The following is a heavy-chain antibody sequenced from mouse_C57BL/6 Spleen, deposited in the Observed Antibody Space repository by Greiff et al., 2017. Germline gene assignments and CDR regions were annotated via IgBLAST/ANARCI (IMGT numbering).Heavy chain of an antibody. Sequence: QVQLQQSGAELVKPGASVKLSCKASGYAFSSYWMNWVKQRPGPGLEWIGQIYPGDGDTTYNGKFPGKATLTADKYSSTAYMQLSSLTSEDAAVYCCARCENPYYGSSLLNFDYGGQGTTLTVSS. J-gene: IGHJ2*01. CDR3: ARCENPYYGSSLLNFDY. CDR2: IYPGDGDT. CDR1: GYAFSSYW. D-gene: IGHD1-1*01. V-gene: IGHV1-80*01.